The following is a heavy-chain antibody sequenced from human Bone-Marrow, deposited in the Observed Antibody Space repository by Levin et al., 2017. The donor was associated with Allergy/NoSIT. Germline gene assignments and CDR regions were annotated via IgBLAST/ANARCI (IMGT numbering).Heavy chain of an antibody. V-gene: IGHV1-2*04. Sequence: ASVKVSCKASGYTFTGYYMHWVRQAPGQGLEWMGWINPNSGGTNYAQKFQGWVTMTRDTSISTAYMELSRLRSDDTAVYYCARGQYSSSFYPPDGMDVWGQGTTVTVSS. J-gene: IGHJ6*02. CDR2: INPNSGGT. CDR3: ARGQYSSSFYPPDGMDV. CDR1: GYTFTGYY. D-gene: IGHD6-6*01.